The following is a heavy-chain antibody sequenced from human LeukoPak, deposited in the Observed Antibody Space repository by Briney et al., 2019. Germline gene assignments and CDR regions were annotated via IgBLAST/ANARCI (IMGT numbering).Heavy chain of an antibody. J-gene: IGHJ3*02. CDR3: ARDFRYTYDSIVQAFDI. CDR2: ISSGSSTI. V-gene: IGHV3-48*02. D-gene: IGHD5-18*01. Sequence: PGGSLRLSCAASGFTFSRYSMNWVRQAPGKGLDCLSYISSGSSTIYYADSVKGRFTISRDTAKNSLYLQMSSLRDEDTAVYYCARDFRYTYDSIVQAFDIWGQGTIVTVSS. CDR1: GFTFSRYS.